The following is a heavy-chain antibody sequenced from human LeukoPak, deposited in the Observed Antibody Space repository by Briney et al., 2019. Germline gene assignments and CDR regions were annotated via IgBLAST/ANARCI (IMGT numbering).Heavy chain of an antibody. J-gene: IGHJ4*02. CDR3: ARHTEGYCSGGSCYAGAIDY. Sequence: PSETLSLACTVSGGSISSSSYYWGWIRQPPGKGLEWIGSIYYSGSTYYNPSLKSRVTISVDTSKNQFSLKLSSVAAADTAVYYCARHTEGYCSGGSCYAGAIDYWGQGTLVTVSS. CDR1: GGSISSSSYY. V-gene: IGHV4-39*01. CDR2: IYYSGST. D-gene: IGHD2-15*01.